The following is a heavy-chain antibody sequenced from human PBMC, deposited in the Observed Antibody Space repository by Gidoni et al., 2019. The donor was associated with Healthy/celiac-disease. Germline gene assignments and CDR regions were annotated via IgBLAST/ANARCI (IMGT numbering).Heavy chain of an antibody. J-gene: IGHJ6*02. D-gene: IGHD3-10*01. V-gene: IGHV3-30*18. CDR3: AKDRLVVRGVKHRYYYGMDV. CDR1: G. Sequence: GMHWVHQAPGKGLEWVAVISYDGSNKYYADSVKGRFTISRDNSKNTLYLQMNSLRAEDTAVYYCAKDRLVVRGVKHRYYYGMDVWGQGTTVTVSS. CDR2: ISYDGSNK.